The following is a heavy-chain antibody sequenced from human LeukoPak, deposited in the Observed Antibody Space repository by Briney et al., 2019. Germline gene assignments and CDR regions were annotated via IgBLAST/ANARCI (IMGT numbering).Heavy chain of an antibody. V-gene: IGHV3-30*04. J-gene: IGHJ4*02. CDR1: GFTFSSYA. D-gene: IGHD2-2*01. CDR3: ARGRYCSSISCRTELDY. CDR2: ISYDGSNK. Sequence: PGGSLRLSCAASGFTFSSYALHWVRQAPGKRLEWVAVISYDGSNKYYADSVKGRFTISRDNSKNTLYLQMNSLRAEDTAVYYCARGRYCSSISCRTELDYWGQGTLVTVSS.